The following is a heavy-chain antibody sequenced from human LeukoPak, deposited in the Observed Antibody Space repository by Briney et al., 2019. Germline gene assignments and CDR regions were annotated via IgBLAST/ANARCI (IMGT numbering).Heavy chain of an antibody. CDR2: IKQDGGEK. D-gene: IGHD1-26*01. Sequence: GGSLRLSCAASGFTFSTYAMSWVRQAPGKGLEWVANIKQDGGEKNYVDSVKGRFTISRDNAKNSLYLQMNSLRVEDTAVYYWARDHLREGATGASEIWGQGTMVTVSS. CDR1: GFTFSTYA. V-gene: IGHV3-7*05. CDR3: ARDHLREGATGASEI. J-gene: IGHJ3*02.